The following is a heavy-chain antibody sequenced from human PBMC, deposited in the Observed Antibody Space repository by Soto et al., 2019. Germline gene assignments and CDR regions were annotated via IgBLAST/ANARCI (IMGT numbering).Heavy chain of an antibody. D-gene: IGHD3-3*01. CDR1: GYTFTSYG. CDR2: ISAYNGNT. Sequence: ASVKVSCKASGYTFTSYGISWVRQAPGQGLEWMGWISAYNGNTNYAQKLQGRVTMTTDTSTSTAYMELRSLRSDDTAVYYCARVSYDFWSGLSVLRYYYGMDVWGQGTTVTVSS. CDR3: ARVSYDFWSGLSVLRYYYGMDV. J-gene: IGHJ6*02. V-gene: IGHV1-18*01.